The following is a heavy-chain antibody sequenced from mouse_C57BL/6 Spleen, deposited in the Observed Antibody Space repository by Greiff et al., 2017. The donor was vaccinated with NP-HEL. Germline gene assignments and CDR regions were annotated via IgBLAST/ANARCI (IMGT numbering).Heavy chain of an antibody. Sequence: EVQLQQSGPELVKPGASVKIPCKASGYTFTDYNMDWVKQSHGKSLEWIGDINPNNGGTIYNQKFKGKATLTVDKSSSTAYMELRSLTSEDTAVYYCARWSTITSFAYWGQGTLVTVSA. CDR1: GYTFTDYN. V-gene: IGHV1-18*01. J-gene: IGHJ3*01. D-gene: IGHD2-1*01. CDR3: ARWSTITSFAY. CDR2: INPNNGGT.